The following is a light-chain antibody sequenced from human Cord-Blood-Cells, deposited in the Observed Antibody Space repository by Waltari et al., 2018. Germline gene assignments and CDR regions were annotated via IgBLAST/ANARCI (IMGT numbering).Light chain of an antibody. CDR2: KAS. V-gene: IGKV1-5*03. Sequence: DIQMTQSPSTLSASVGDRVTITCRASQSISSSLAWYQQKPGKAPKLLIYKASSLESGVPSRFSGSGSGTEFTLTISSLQPDDFATYYCQQYNSYSKLTFGGGTKVEIK. CDR1: QSISSS. CDR3: QQYNSYSKLT. J-gene: IGKJ4*01.